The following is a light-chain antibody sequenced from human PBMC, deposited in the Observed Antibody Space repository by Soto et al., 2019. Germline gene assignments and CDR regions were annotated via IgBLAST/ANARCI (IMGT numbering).Light chain of an antibody. CDR3: QQYESTPPT. J-gene: IGKJ2*01. Sequence: DIVMTQSPDSLAVSLGERATINCKSSQSVLYSSNNKNYLAWYQQRPGQPPKLLIYWASTRESGVPDRFSGSGSVTDFTLTITSLQAEDVAVYYCQQYESTPPTFGQGTKVEI. V-gene: IGKV4-1*01. CDR2: WAS. CDR1: QSVLYSSNNKNY.